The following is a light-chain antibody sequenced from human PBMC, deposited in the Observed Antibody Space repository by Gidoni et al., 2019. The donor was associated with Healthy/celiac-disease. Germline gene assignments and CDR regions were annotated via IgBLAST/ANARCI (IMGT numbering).Light chain of an antibody. V-gene: IGKV3-20*01. Sequence: EIVLTQSPGTLSLSPGERATLSCRASQSVSSSYLAWYQQKPGQAPRLRMYGASSRATGIPDRFSGSGSGTDFTLTISRLEPGDFAVYYCQQYGSSPPCSFGQGTKLEIK. CDR2: GAS. J-gene: IGKJ2*04. CDR1: QSVSSSY. CDR3: QQYGSSPPCS.